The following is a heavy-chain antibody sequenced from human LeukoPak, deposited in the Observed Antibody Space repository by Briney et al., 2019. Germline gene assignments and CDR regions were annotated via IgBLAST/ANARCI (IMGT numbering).Heavy chain of an antibody. CDR3: ARDLGGQAAAAGPDFQH. Sequence: PGGSLRLSCAASGFTFDDYAMHWVRQAPGKGLEWVSGISWNSGSIGYADSVKGRFTISRDNAKNSLYLQMNSLRAEDTALYYCARDLGGQAAAAGPDFQHWGQGTLVTVSS. CDR1: GFTFDDYA. J-gene: IGHJ1*01. CDR2: ISWNSGSI. D-gene: IGHD6-13*01. V-gene: IGHV3-9*01.